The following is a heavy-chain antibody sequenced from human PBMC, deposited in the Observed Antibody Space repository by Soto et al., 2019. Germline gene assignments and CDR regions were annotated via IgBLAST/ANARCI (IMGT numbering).Heavy chain of an antibody. CDR1: GGSFSGYY. Sequence: SETLSLTCAVYGGSFSGYYWSWIRQPPGKGLEWIGEISHSGGTNYNPSLKSRVTISLDMSKSQFSLKLSSVTAADTAVYYCARGNTITGTTRFDPWGQGTLVTASS. CDR2: ISHSGGT. V-gene: IGHV4-34*01. D-gene: IGHD1-7*01. CDR3: ARGNTITGTTRFDP. J-gene: IGHJ5*02.